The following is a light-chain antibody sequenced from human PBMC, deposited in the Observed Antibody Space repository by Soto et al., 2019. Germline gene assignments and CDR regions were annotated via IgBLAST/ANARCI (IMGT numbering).Light chain of an antibody. CDR2: GNS. CDR3: QSYDSSLSAHYV. J-gene: IGLJ1*01. Sequence: QSVLTQPPSLSGAPGQRVTISCTGSSSNIGATYDVQWYQQLPGTAPKLLIYGNSNRPSGVPDRFSGSKSGTSAFLAITGLQADDEADYYCQSYDSSLSAHYVFGTGTKVTVL. V-gene: IGLV1-40*01. CDR1: SSNIGATYD.